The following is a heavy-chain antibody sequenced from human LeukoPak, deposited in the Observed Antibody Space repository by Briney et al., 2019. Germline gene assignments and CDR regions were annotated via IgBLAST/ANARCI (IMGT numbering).Heavy chain of an antibody. V-gene: IGHV3-23*01. CDR1: GFTFSSCA. D-gene: IGHD4-17*01. CDR2: ISGSGAST. CDR3: AKDRYGDYSFDS. Sequence: GGSLRLSCAASGFTFSSCAMNWVRQAPGKGPEWVSSISGSGASTYDADSVKGRFTISRDNSKNTLYLQMNSLRAEDTAIYYCAKDRYGDYSFDSWGQGTLVTVSS. J-gene: IGHJ4*02.